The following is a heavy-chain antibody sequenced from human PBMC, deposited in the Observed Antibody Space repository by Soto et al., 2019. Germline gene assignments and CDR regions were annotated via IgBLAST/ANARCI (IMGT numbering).Heavy chain of an antibody. V-gene: IGHV1-45*02. Sequence: SVKVSCKASGYTFTYRYLHWVRQAPGQALEWMGWITPFNGNTNYAQKFQDRVTITRDRSMSTAYMELSSLRSEDTAMYYCASSRPAAAGRGGSWFDPWGQGTLVTVSS. CDR2: ITPFNGNT. D-gene: IGHD6-13*01. J-gene: IGHJ5*02. CDR3: ASSRPAAAGRGGSWFDP. CDR1: GYTFTYRY.